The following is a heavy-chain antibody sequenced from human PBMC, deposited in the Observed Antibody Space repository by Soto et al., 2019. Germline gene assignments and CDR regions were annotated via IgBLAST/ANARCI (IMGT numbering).Heavy chain of an antibody. CDR1: GFTFSSYS. CDR2: ISSSSSYI. D-gene: IGHD1-1*01. V-gene: IGHV3-21*01. Sequence: EVQLVESGGGLVKPGGSLRLSCAASGFTFSSYSMNWVRQAPGKGLEWVSSISSSSSYIYYADSVKGRFTISRDNAKNSLYLQMNSLRAEDTAVYYCARSYWNDVGYWGQGTLVTVSS. CDR3: ARSYWNDVGY. J-gene: IGHJ4*02.